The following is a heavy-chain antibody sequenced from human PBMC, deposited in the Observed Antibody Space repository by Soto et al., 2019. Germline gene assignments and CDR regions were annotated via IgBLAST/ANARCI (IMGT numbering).Heavy chain of an antibody. CDR3: ASWGFKRVRLRWVSDYYYGMDV. D-gene: IGHD4-17*01. Sequence: QVQLVQSGAEVKKPGASVKVSCKASGYTFTSYDINWVRQATGQGLEWMGWMNPNSGNTGYAQKFQGRVTMTRNTSISTAYMELSSLRSEDTAVYYCASWGFKRVRLRWVSDYYYGMDVWGQGTTVTVSS. J-gene: IGHJ6*02. V-gene: IGHV1-8*01. CDR1: GYTFTSYD. CDR2: MNPNSGNT.